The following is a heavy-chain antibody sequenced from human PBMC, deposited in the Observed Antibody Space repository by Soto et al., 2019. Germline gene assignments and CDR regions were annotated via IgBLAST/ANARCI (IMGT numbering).Heavy chain of an antibody. J-gene: IGHJ6*02. V-gene: IGHV3-33*08. CDR2: IWYDGSNK. CDR3: ASEYCSGGTCYYYGMDV. Sequence: HPWGSLRFSCVASGFTCSHYAMHWVRQAPGKGLEWVAVIWYDGSNKYYADSVKGRFTISRDNSKNTLYLQMNSLRAEDTAVYYCASEYCSGGTCYYYGMDVWGQGTTVTVSS. CDR1: GFTCSHYA. D-gene: IGHD2-15*01.